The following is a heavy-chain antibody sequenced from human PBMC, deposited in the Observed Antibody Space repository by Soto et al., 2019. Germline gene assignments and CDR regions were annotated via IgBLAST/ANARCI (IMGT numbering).Heavy chain of an antibody. J-gene: IGHJ4*02. V-gene: IGHV3-30-3*01. Sequence: QVQLVESGGGVVQPGRSLRLSCAASGFTFSSYAMHWVRQAPGKGLEWVAVISYDGSNKYYADSVKGRFTISRDNSKNTLYLQMNSLRAEDTAVYYCARERGYSGVSPWFDYWGQGTLVTVSS. CDR2: ISYDGSNK. D-gene: IGHD2-15*01. CDR1: GFTFSSYA. CDR3: ARERGYSGVSPWFDY.